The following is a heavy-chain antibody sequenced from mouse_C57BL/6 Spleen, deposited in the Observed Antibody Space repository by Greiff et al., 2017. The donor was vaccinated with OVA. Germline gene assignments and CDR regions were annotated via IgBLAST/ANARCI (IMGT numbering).Heavy chain of an antibody. Sequence: DVHLVESGGGLVQPGGSMKLSCVASGFTFSNYWMNWVRQSPEKGLEWVAQIRLKSDNYATHYAESVKGRFTISRDDSKSSVYLQMNNLRAEDTGIYYCTGKRLFAYWGQGTLVTVSA. CDR3: TGKRLFAY. CDR2: IRLKSDNYAT. D-gene: IGHD1-2*01. J-gene: IGHJ3*01. V-gene: IGHV6-3*01. CDR1: GFTFSNYW.